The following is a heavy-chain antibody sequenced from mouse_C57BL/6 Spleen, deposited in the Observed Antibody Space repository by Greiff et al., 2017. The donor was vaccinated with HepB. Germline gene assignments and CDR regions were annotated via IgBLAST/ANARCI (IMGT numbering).Heavy chain of an antibody. Sequence: VMLVESGPGLVQPSQSLSITCTVSGFSLTSYGVHWVRQSPGKGLEWLGVIWSGGSTDYNAAFISRLSISKDNSKSQVFFKMNSLQADDTAIYYCARPYDGYPAWFAYWGQGTLVTVSA. V-gene: IGHV2-2*01. J-gene: IGHJ3*01. CDR3: ARPYDGYPAWFAY. D-gene: IGHD2-3*01. CDR2: IWSGGST. CDR1: GFSLTSYG.